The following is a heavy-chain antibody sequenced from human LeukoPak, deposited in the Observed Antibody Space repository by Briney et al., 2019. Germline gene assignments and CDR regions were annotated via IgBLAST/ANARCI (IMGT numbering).Heavy chain of an antibody. D-gene: IGHD3-3*01. CDR2: ISVYNVNT. J-gene: IGHJ4*02. CDR1: GYTFTGYY. CDR3: ARDQFSIFGVVTFDY. V-gene: IGHV1-18*04. Sequence: ASVKVSCKASGYTFTGYYLHWVRQAPGQGPEWMGWISVYNVNTDYAQKFQGRVSMTTDTSTSTAYMEPRSLRSDDTAVYYCARDQFSIFGVVTFDYWGQGTLVTVSS.